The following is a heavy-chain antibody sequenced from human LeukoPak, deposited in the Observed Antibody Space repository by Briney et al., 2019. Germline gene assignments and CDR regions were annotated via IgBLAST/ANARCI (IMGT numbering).Heavy chain of an antibody. CDR3: VGSSGWYRAWDY. J-gene: IGHJ4*02. CDR1: GFTFSSYE. Sequence: SGGSLRLPCAASGFTFSSYEMHWVRQAPGKGLEWVSYISSSGSTIYYADSVKGRFTISRDNAKNSLYLQMNSLRAEDTAVYYCVGSSGWYRAWDYWGQGTLVTVSS. CDR2: ISSSGSTI. D-gene: IGHD6-19*01. V-gene: IGHV3-48*03.